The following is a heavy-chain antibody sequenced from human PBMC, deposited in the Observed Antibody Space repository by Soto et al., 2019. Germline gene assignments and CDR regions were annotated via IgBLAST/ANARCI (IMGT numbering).Heavy chain of an antibody. CDR2: IYYSGST. CDR3: ARFGDYGDLDAFDI. Sequence: TLSLTCTVSGGSISSYYWSWIRQPPGKGLEWIGYIYYSGSTNYNPSLKSRVTISVDTSKNQFSLKLSSVTAADTAVYYCARFGDYGDLDAFDIWGQGTMVTVSS. CDR1: GGSISSYY. V-gene: IGHV4-59*08. J-gene: IGHJ3*02. D-gene: IGHD4-17*01.